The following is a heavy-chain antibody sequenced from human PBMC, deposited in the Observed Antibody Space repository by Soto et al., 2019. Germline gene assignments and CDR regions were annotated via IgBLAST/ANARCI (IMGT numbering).Heavy chain of an antibody. CDR1: GYTFTSYY. J-gene: IGHJ5*02. CDR3: ARNFPSTTFDP. Sequence: ASVKVSCKASGYTFTSYYMHWVRQAPGQGLEWMGIINPSGGSTSYAQKFQGRVTMTRDTSTSTVYMGLSSLRSEDTAVYYCARNFPSTTFDPWDQGPLVTVSS. D-gene: IGHD1-1*01. V-gene: IGHV1-46*01. CDR2: INPSGGST.